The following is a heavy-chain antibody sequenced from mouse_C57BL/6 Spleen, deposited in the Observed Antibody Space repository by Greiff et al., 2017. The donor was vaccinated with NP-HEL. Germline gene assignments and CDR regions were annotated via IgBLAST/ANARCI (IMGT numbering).Heavy chain of an antibody. V-gene: IGHV1-64*01. CDR2: IHPNSGST. D-gene: IGHD4-1*01. J-gene: IGHJ1*03. CDR1: GYTFTSYW. CDR3: ASSSPSLGWYFDV. Sequence: QVQLQQPGAELVKPGASVKLSCKASGYTFTSYWMHWVKQRPGQGLEWIGMIHPNSGSTNSNEKFKSKATLTVDKSSSTAYMQLSSLTSEDSAVYYCASSSPSLGWYFDVWGTGTTVTVSS.